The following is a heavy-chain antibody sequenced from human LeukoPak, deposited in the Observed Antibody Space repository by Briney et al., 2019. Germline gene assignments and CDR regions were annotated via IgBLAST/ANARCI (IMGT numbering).Heavy chain of an antibody. Sequence: PSETLSLTXTVSGGSISSYYWSWIRQPPGKGLEWIGYIYYSGSTNYNPSLKSRVTISVDTSKNQFSLKLSSVTAADAAVYYCARGIILLGPPYFDYWGQGTLVTVSS. V-gene: IGHV4-59*01. CDR3: ARGIILLGPPYFDY. J-gene: IGHJ4*02. D-gene: IGHD7-27*01. CDR1: GGSISSYY. CDR2: IYYSGST.